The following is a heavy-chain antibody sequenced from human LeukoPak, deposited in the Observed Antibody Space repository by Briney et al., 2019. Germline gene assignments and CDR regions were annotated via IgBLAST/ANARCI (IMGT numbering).Heavy chain of an antibody. CDR2: ISSSSTYI. J-gene: IGHJ3*02. D-gene: IGHD1-1*01. Sequence: GGSLRLSCAASGFTFSTYSMNWVRQAPGKGLEWVSSISSSSTYIYYADSVKGRFTISRDNAKNSLYLQMNSLRAEDTAVYYCARETTSCSAFDMWGQGTVVTVSS. V-gene: IGHV3-21*01. CDR3: ARETTSCSAFDM. CDR1: GFTFSTYS.